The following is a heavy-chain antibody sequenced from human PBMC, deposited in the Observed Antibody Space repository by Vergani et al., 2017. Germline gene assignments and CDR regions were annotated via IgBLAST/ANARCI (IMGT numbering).Heavy chain of an antibody. D-gene: IGHD3-9*01. CDR3: AREPPLTGFFDY. CDR1: GYPFTAYY. Sequence: VQLVPSGAAVGKPGASVKISCKASGYPFTAYYIPWVRQAPEQGREWVGVISPDGFSTFYAQKFQGRVTITRDTSTSTVYVEVTSLRSDDTAVYYCAREPPLTGFFDYWGQGTLVTVSS. V-gene: IGHV1-46*03. J-gene: IGHJ4*02. CDR2: ISPDGFST.